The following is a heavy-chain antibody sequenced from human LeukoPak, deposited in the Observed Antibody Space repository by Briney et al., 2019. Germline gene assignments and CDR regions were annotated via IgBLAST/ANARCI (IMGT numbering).Heavy chain of an antibody. J-gene: IGHJ4*02. D-gene: IGHD5-12*01. Sequence: SGESLKISCKGSGYSFTSYWISWVRQMPGKGLEWMGIIYPGDSDTRYSPSFQGQVTISADKPISTAYLQWSSLKASDTAMYYCARLASLVVTIDPGRSPDYWGQGTLVTVSS. CDR3: ARLASLVVTIDPGRSPDY. CDR1: GYSFTSYW. CDR2: IYPGDSDT. V-gene: IGHV5-51*01.